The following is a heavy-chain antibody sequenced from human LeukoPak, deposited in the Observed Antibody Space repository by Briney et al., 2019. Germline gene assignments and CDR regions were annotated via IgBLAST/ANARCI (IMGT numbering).Heavy chain of an antibody. D-gene: IGHD2-8*01. CDR2: IYTSGST. V-gene: IGHV4-59*10. J-gene: IGHJ5*02. CDR1: GGSFSGYY. CDR3: ARVLQSRLDP. Sequence: PSETLSLTCAVYGGSFSGYYWSWIRQPAGKGLEWIGRIYTSGSTNYNPSLKSRVTMSVDTSKNQFSLKLSSVTAADTAVCYCARVLQSRLDPWGQGTLVTVSS.